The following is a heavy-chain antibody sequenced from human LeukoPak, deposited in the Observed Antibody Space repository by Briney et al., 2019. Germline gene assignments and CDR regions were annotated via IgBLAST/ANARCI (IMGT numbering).Heavy chain of an antibody. CDR2: ISSISGNV. CDR1: GFTVSSNY. D-gene: IGHD3-10*01. V-gene: IGHV3-21*01. CDR3: ARDPWFVEILFYYFDH. J-gene: IGHJ4*02. Sequence: GGSLRLSCAASGFTVSSNYMSWVRQAPGKGLEWVSAISSISGNVYYADSVKGRFTISRDNAENSLHLQMSSLRVEDTAVYYCARDPWFVEILFYYFDHRGQGTRVAVSS.